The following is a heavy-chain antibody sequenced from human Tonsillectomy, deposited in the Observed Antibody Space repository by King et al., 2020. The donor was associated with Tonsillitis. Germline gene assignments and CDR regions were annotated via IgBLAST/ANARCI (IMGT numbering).Heavy chain of an antibody. Sequence: VQLVESGGGLVQPGGSLRLSCAASGFTFSNYNMNWVRQAPGKGLEWVSYISSSSSTIYYGDSVKGRFTISRDNAKNSLYLQMNSLRAEDTAVYYCARSSGRYYSTPPQAGYFDYWGQGTLVTVSS. CDR1: GFTFSNYN. D-gene: IGHD1-26*01. CDR2: ISSSSSTI. CDR3: ARSSGRYYSTPPQAGYFDY. V-gene: IGHV3-48*01. J-gene: IGHJ4*02.